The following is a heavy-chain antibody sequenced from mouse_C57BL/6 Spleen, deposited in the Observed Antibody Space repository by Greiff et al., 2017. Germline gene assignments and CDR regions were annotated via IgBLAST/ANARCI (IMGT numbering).Heavy chain of an antibody. CDR2: IYPGSGST. CDR3: ARGGFITTVVDHWYFDV. Sequence: QVQLQQPGAELVKPGASVKMSCKASGYTFTSYWITWVKQRPGQGLEWIGDIYPGSGSTNYNEKFKSKATLTVDTSSSTAYMQRSSLTSEDSAVYYCARGGFITTVVDHWYFDVWGTGTTVTVSS. CDR1: GYTFTSYW. J-gene: IGHJ1*03. V-gene: IGHV1-55*01. D-gene: IGHD1-1*01.